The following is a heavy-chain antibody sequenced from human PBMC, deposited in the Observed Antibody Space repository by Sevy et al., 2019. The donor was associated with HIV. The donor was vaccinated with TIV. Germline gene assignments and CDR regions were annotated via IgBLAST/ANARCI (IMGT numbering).Heavy chain of an antibody. Sequence: GGCLRLSCAASGFTFSYAWMSWVRQAPGKGLEWIGRIKAKADGGTIEYAAPVKGRFTISRDDSKNTLYLQMNSLKTEDTAVYYCNTDPIILLLVTNGLDVWGHGTTVTVSS. CDR2: IKAKADGGTI. CDR3: NTDPIILLLVTNGLDV. V-gene: IGHV3-15*01. D-gene: IGHD2-8*02. J-gene: IGHJ6*02. CDR1: GFTFSYAW.